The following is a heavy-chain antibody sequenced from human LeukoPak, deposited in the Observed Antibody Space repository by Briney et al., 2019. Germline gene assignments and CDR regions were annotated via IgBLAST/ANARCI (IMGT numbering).Heavy chain of an antibody. CDR3: ARVPDHVDTAMVGQY. J-gene: IGHJ4*02. V-gene: IGHV3-23*01. CDR1: GFTFSSYA. D-gene: IGHD5-18*01. Sequence: PGGSLRLSCAASGFTFSSYAMSWVRQAPGKGLEWVSAISGSGGSTYYADSVKGRFTISRDNAKNSLYLQMNSLRAEDTAVYYCARVPDHVDTAMVGQYWGQGTLVTVSS. CDR2: ISGSGGST.